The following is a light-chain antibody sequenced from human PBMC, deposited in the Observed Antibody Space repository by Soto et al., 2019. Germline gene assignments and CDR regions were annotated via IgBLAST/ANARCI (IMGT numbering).Light chain of an antibody. CDR3: QQYGSSALT. Sequence: EIVLTQSPGTLSLSPGERATLSCRASQSVSSSYLVWYQQRPGQPPRLLIYGTSNRAAGIPDRFTGTVSGTDFTLPIYRLESEDSAVYFCQQYGSSALTFGGGTKVEIK. J-gene: IGKJ4*01. CDR2: GTS. V-gene: IGKV3-20*01. CDR1: QSVSSSY.